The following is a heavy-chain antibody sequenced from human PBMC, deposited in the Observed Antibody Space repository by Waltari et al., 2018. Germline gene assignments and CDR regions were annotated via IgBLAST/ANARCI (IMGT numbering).Heavy chain of an antibody. V-gene: IGHV3-7*01. Sequence: EVQLVESGGGLVQPGGSLRLSCAASGFAFSTYWMRWGPQAPGKGLECVANRKQDGSEKYYVDSVKGRFTISRDNAKNSLYLQMNSLRAEDTAVYYCARDTRSGSQAFDIWGQGTMVTVSS. CDR1: GFAFSTYW. D-gene: IGHD1-26*01. CDR3: ARDTRSGSQAFDI. CDR2: RKQDGSEK. J-gene: IGHJ3*02.